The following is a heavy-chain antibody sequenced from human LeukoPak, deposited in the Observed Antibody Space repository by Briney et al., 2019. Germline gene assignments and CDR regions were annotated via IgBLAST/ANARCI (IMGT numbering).Heavy chain of an antibody. V-gene: IGHV3-30*18. CDR1: GFTFSSYG. CDR2: ISYDGSNK. Sequence: PGGSLRLSCAASGFTFSSYGMHWVRQAPGKGLEWVAVISYDGSNKYSADSVKGRFTISRDNSKNTLYLQMNSLRAEDTAVYYCAKALDSSGYYYDYYYGMDVWGQGTTVTVSS. CDR3: AKALDSSGYYYDYYYGMDV. J-gene: IGHJ6*02. D-gene: IGHD3-22*01.